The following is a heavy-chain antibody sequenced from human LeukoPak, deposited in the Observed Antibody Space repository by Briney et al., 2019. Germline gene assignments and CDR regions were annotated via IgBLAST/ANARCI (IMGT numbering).Heavy chain of an antibody. CDR2: IYYSRST. CDR1: GGFLSSDGYY. D-gene: IGHD3-9*01. J-gene: IGHJ5*02. Sequence: SQTLSLTCTVSGGFLSSDGYYWSWVRQHPGKGLEWFGYIYYSRSTYYNPTVKSRVTISVDTSKNQFSLKLSSVTAADTAVYYCARDLLRYFEGSWFDPWGQGTLVTVSS. CDR3: ARDLLRYFEGSWFDP. V-gene: IGHV4-31*03.